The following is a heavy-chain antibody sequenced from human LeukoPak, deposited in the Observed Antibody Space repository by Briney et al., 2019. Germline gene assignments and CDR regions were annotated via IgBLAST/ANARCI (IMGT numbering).Heavy chain of an antibody. J-gene: IGHJ3*02. D-gene: IGHD6-13*01. CDR1: GFTFSTYS. CDR3: ARSLSSSWYGAFDI. V-gene: IGHV3-21*01. Sequence: GGSLRLSCAASGFTFSTYSMNWVRQAPGKGLEWVSSIGSSSNYIYYAGSLKGRSTISRDNAKNSLYLQMSSLRAEDTAAYFCARSLSSSWYGAFDIWGQGTMVTVSS. CDR2: IGSSSNYI.